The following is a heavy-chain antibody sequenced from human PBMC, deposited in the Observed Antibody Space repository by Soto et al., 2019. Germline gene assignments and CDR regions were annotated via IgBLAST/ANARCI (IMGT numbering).Heavy chain of an antibody. CDR2: ISSSSSTI. Sequence: GGSLRLSCAASGFTFSSYSMNWVRQAPGKGLEWVSYISSSSSTIYYADSVKGRFTISRDNAKNSLYLQMNSLRAEDTAVFYCARDLGWPPYGSGSTWFDPWGQGTLVTVSS. CDR3: ARDLGWPPYGSGSTWFDP. CDR1: GFTFSSYS. J-gene: IGHJ5*02. D-gene: IGHD3-10*01. V-gene: IGHV3-48*01.